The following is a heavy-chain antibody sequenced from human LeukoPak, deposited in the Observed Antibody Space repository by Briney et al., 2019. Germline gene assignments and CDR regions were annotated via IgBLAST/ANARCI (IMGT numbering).Heavy chain of an antibody. Sequence: PGGSLRLSCAASGFTFSNYGMHWVRQAPGKGLEWVAVIWYDGSDKYHADSVKGRFTISRDNSKNTLYLQMNSLRVEDTAVYCCARPVVLGAYLRGAYYFDSWGQGTLVTVSS. CDR3: ARPVVLGAYLRGAYYFDS. CDR2: IWYDGSDK. CDR1: GFTFSNYG. J-gene: IGHJ4*02. V-gene: IGHV3-33*01. D-gene: IGHD3-16*01.